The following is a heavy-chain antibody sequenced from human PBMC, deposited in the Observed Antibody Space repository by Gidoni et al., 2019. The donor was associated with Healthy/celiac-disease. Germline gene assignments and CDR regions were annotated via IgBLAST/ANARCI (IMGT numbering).Heavy chain of an antibody. V-gene: IGHV3-9*01. CDR3: AKDGMAVAGTLDY. J-gene: IGHJ4*02. D-gene: IGHD6-19*01. Sequence: DSVKGRFTISRDNAKNSLYLQMNSLRAEDTALYYCAKDGMAVAGTLDYWGQGTLVTVSS.